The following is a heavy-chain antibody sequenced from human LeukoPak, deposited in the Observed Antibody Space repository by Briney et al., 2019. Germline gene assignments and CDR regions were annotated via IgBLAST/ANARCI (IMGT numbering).Heavy chain of an antibody. V-gene: IGHV1-46*01. D-gene: IGHD4-17*01. Sequence: ASVKVSCKASGYTFTSYYMHWVRQAPGQGLEWMGIINPSGGSTSYAQKFQGRVTMTRDTSTSTVYMELSSLRSEDTAVYYCARDLFDDYGDYGTHFDYWGQGTLVTVSS. CDR3: ARDLFDDYGDYGTHFDY. J-gene: IGHJ4*02. CDR1: GYTFTSYY. CDR2: INPSGGST.